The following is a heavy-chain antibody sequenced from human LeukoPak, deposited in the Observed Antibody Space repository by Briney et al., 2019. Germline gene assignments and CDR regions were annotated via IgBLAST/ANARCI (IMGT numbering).Heavy chain of an antibody. D-gene: IGHD3-22*01. Sequence: PGGSLRLSCAASGFTFSSYSMNWVRQAPGKGLEWVAVIWYDGSNKYYADSVKGRFTISRDNSKNTLYLQMNSLRAEDTAVYYCARVGADSSGFNYWGQGTLVTVSS. J-gene: IGHJ4*02. CDR1: GFTFSSYS. CDR2: IWYDGSNK. CDR3: ARVGADSSGFNY. V-gene: IGHV3-33*08.